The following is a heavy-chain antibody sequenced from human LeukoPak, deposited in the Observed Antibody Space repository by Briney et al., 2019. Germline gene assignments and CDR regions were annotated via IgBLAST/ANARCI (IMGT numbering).Heavy chain of an antibody. D-gene: IGHD1-7*01. CDR1: GGSISSGGHY. V-gene: IGHV4-30-2*01. CDR2: IYHTGVT. J-gene: IGHJ4*02. Sequence: SETLSLTCTVSGGSISSGGHYWSWLRHPPGKGLEWIVYIYHTGVTYFNPSLKSRVTISVDTPKNQFSLNLGSVTVADTAFYYCARVYGTSNSYMAFHYWGQKTLVSVSS. CDR3: ARVYGTSNSYMAFHY.